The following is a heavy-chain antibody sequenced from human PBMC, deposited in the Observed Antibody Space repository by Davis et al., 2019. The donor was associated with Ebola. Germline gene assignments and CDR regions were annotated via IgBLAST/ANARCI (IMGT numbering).Heavy chain of an antibody. J-gene: IGHJ4*02. CDR2: INPNTGGT. CDR1: GYIFGVYY. D-gene: IGHD3-3*01. V-gene: IGHV1-2*02. Sequence: ASVTVSCKASGYIFGVYYLSWVRQAPGQGLEWMGWINPNTGGTNYAQNFQGRVTMTRDTSISTAYMELSRLRSDDAAVYYCARGPRWSGPHGRPYYFDYWGQGTLVTVSS. CDR3: ARGPRWSGPHGRPYYFDY.